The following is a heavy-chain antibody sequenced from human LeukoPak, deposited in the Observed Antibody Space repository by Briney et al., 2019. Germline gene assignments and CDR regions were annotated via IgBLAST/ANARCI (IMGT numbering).Heavy chain of an antibody. CDR1: GGSISGGDYY. D-gene: IGHD3-3*01. Sequence: PSQTLSLTCTVSGGSISGGDYYWSWIRQPPGKGLEWIGEINHSGSTNYNPSLKSRVTISVDTSKNQFSLKLSSVTAADTAVYYCARGQRVTIFGVVLPRWFDPWGQGTLVTVSS. V-gene: IGHV4-30-4*08. J-gene: IGHJ5*02. CDR2: INHSGST. CDR3: ARGQRVTIFGVVLPRWFDP.